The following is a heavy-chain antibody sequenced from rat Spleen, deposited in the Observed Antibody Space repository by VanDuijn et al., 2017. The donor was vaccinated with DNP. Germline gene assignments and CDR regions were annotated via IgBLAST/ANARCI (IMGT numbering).Heavy chain of an antibody. CDR2: INYSGST. D-gene: IGHD1-12*02. Sequence: EVRLQESGPGLVQPSQSLSLTCSVTGYSITSNYWAWIRKFPGNKMEWIGYINYSGSTGYNPSLKSRISITRDTSKNQFFLQVNSVTPDDTATYYCARGYYAGGYYYSWGQGVMVTVSS. V-gene: IGHV3-1*01. J-gene: IGHJ2*01. CDR3: ARGYYAGGYYYS. CDR1: GYSITSNY.